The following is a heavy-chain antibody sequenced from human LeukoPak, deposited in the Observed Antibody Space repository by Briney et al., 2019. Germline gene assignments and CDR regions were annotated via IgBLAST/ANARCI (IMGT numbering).Heavy chain of an antibody. Sequence: AGGSLRLSCAASGFTFSSYAMSWVRQAPGKGLEWVSAISGSGGSTYYADSVKGRSTISRDNSKNTLCLQMNSLRAEDTAVYYCAKVLGAYFRWQFDYWGQGILVTVSS. CDR3: AKVLGAYFRWQFDY. J-gene: IGHJ4*02. CDR2: ISGSGGST. D-gene: IGHD3-9*01. CDR1: GFTFSSYA. V-gene: IGHV3-23*01.